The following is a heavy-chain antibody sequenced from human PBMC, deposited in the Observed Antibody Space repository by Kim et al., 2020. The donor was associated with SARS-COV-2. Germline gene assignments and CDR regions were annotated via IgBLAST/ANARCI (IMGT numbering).Heavy chain of an antibody. J-gene: IGHJ6*02. CDR1: GFTFSSYE. D-gene: IGHD3-22*01. CDR3: ARLPTGSSGYVYYYYYGMDV. CDR2: ISSSGSTI. Sequence: GGSLRLSCAASGFTFSSYEMNWVRQAPGKGLEWVSYISSSGSTIYYADSVKGRFTISRDNAKNSLYLQMNSLRAEDTAGYYCARLPTGSSGYVYYYYYGMDVCCQGTPATVAS. V-gene: IGHV3-48*03.